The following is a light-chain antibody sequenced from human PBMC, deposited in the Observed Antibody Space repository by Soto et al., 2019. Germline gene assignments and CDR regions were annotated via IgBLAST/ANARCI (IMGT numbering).Light chain of an antibody. CDR3: QQSYSPPWT. J-gene: IGKJ1*01. V-gene: IGKV1-39*01. CDR2: DAS. Sequence: DIQMTQSPSSLSASVGDRVTITCRASQSISTYLNWYQQKPGRAPKVLIYDASRLQSGAPSRFSGSGSGTDFSLTISSLQPEDIAIYFCQQSYSPPWTFGQGTKVEI. CDR1: QSISTY.